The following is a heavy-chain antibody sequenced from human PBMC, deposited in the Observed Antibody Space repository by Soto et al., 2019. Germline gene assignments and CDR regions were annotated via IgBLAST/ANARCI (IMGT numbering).Heavy chain of an antibody. D-gene: IGHD2-8*01. Sequence: QVHLVESGGGLVQPGGSLRLSCAASGFTFSDYFMTWIRQAPGKGLEWVAHISYSGTHRHYLDSVKGRFTVSRDNAEKSLYLQMESLRPEDTAVYYCVRCVLAPTMAYDFWGQGTLVTVSS. J-gene: IGHJ4*02. V-gene: IGHV3-11*05. CDR3: VRCVLAPTMAYDF. CDR1: GFTFSDYF. CDR2: ISYSGTHR.